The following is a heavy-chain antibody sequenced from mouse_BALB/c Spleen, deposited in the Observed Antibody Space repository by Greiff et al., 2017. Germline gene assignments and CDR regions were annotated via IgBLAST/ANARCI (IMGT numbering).Heavy chain of an antibody. D-gene: IGHD1-1*01. V-gene: IGHV14-4*02. CDR1: GFNIKDYY. CDR3: NDYYYGSSSYAMDY. Sequence: EVQLVESGAELVRSGASVKLSCTASGFNIKDYYMHWVKQRPEQGLEWIGWIDPENGDTEYAPKFQGKATMTADTSSNTAYLQLSSLTSEDTAVYYCNDYYYGSSSYAMDYWGQGTSVTVSS. J-gene: IGHJ4*01. CDR2: IDPENGDT.